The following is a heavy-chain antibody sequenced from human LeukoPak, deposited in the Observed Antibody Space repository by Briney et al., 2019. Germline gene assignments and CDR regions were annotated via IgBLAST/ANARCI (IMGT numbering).Heavy chain of an antibody. V-gene: IGHV4-59*08. J-gene: IGHJ4*02. CDR1: GGSLSRYY. CDR3: ARHHDGSVRFDY. CDR2: IYYSVST. D-gene: IGHD3-10*01. Sequence: PSETLSLTCTVSGGSLSRYYWSWIRQPPGKGLEWIGYIYYSVSTTHNPSLKSRVTISVDTSKNQFSLRLSSVTAADTVVYYCARHHDGSVRFDYWGQGTLVTVSS.